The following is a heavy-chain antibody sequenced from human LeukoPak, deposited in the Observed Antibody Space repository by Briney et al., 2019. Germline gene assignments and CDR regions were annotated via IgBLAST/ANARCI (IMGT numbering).Heavy chain of an antibody. V-gene: IGHV4-34*01. CDR3: ARGCKTYIVVAPAPRINWFDP. J-gene: IGHJ5*02. CDR2: INHSGST. Sequence: PSETLSLTCAVYGGSFSGYYWSWIRQPPGKGLEWIGEINHSGSTNYNPSLKSRVTISVDTSKNQFSLKLSSVTAADTAVYYCARGCKTYIVVAPAPRINWFDPWGQGTLVTVSS. CDR1: GGSFSGYY. D-gene: IGHD2-2*01.